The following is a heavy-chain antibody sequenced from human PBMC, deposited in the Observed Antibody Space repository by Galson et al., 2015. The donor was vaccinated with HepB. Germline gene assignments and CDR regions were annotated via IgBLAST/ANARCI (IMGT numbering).Heavy chain of an antibody. J-gene: IGHJ4*02. CDR1: GFTFDDYA. CDR3: AKHEVGDYGDYEAYFDY. D-gene: IGHD4-17*01. V-gene: IGHV3-9*01. CDR2: ISWNSGSI. Sequence: SLRLSCAASGFTFDDYAMHWVRQAPGKGLEWVSGISWNSGSIGYAGSVKGRFSISRDNAKNSLYLQMNSLRAEDTAVYYCAKHEVGDYGDYEAYFDYWGQGTLVTVSS.